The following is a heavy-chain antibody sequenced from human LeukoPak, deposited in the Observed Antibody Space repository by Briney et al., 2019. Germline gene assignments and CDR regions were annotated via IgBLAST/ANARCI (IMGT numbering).Heavy chain of an antibody. J-gene: IGHJ6*03. D-gene: IGHD4-17*01. Sequence: GGSLRLSCAASGFTFSSYSMNWVRQAPGKGLEWVSSISSSSSYIYYADSVKGRFTISRDNAKNSLYLQMNSLRAEDTALYYCARVHDYGDYVSYYYMDVWGKGTTVTVSS. CDR2: ISSSSSYI. CDR3: ARVHDYGDYVSYYYMDV. CDR1: GFTFSSYS. V-gene: IGHV3-21*04.